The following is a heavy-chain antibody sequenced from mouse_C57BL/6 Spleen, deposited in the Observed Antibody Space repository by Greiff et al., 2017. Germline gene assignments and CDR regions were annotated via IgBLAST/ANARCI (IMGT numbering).Heavy chain of an antibody. D-gene: IGHD3-3*01. Sequence: VKLVESGPGLVAPSQSLSITCTVSGFSLNSYGVSWVRQPPGKGLEWVGVIWGDGSTNYHSALISRLSVSKNNSQSQVFLKLNSLQTDDTATYCCAEGDKGGMDYWGQGTSVTVSS. CDR2: IWGDGST. J-gene: IGHJ4*01. V-gene: IGHV2-3*01. CDR3: AEGDKGGMDY. CDR1: GFSLNSYG.